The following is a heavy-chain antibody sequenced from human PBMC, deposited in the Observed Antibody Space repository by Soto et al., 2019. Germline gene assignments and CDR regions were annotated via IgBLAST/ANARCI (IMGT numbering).Heavy chain of an antibody. Sequence: QVQLVQSGAEVKKPGSSVKVSCKASGGTFSSYTISWVRQAPGQGLEWMGRIIPILGIANYAQKFQGRVTILADKYTSTPYMGVSSLRSEYTAVYYGASTYSELRSDYHGEGACGSWGHGSLVTVSS. CDR2: IIPILGIA. CDR1: GGTFSSYT. V-gene: IGHV1-69*02. D-gene: IGHD3-22*01. J-gene: IGHJ5*01. CDR3: ASTYSELRSDYHGEGACGS.